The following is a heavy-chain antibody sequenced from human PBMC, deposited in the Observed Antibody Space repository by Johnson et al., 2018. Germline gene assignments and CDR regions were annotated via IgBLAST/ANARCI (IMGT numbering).Heavy chain of an antibody. CDR1: GFTFSNFG. J-gene: IGHJ1*01. Sequence: QLVQSGGGVVQPGKSLRLSCAASGFTFSNFGMHWVRQVPGKGLEWVATIWSDGSNKYYADSVRGQFTISRENSKNTLYLQMNSLRAEDTAVYYCARDHEKRALRHAAEYFQHWGQGTLVIVSS. V-gene: IGHV3-33*01. CDR3: ARDHEKRALRHAAEYFQH. CDR2: IWSDGSNK.